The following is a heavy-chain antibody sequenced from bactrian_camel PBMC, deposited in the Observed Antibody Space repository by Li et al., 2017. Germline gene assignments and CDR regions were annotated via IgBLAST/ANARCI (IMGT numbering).Heavy chain of an antibody. D-gene: IGHD2*01. Sequence: DVQLVESGGGSVQAGGSLRLSCTASGVTLLGTDMGWFRQYPGKEREAVAGIYTGGGGTYYADSVKGRFTISQDNAKNTAYLQMNSLNTDDTAMYYSAVVKNPTKVRAAGIGSADFGYWGQGTQVTVS. V-gene: IGHV3S40*01. CDR2: IYTGGGGT. J-gene: IGHJ6*01. CDR1: GVTLLGTD. CDR3: AVVKNPTKVRAAGIGSADFGY.